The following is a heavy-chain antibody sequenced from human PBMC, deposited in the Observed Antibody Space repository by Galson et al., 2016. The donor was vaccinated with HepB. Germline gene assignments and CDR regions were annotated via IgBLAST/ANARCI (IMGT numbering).Heavy chain of an antibody. J-gene: IGHJ4*02. CDR2: INPNSGGT. CDR1: GYTFTGYY. Sequence: SVKVSCKASGYTFTGYYMHWARQAPGQGLKWMGWINPNSGGTNFAQKFQGRVTMTRDTSISTAYMELDSLASDDTAVYYCARDLNILTSGWSPGVYWGQGTLVTVSS. D-gene: IGHD6-19*01. CDR3: ARDLNILTSGWSPGVY. V-gene: IGHV1-2*02.